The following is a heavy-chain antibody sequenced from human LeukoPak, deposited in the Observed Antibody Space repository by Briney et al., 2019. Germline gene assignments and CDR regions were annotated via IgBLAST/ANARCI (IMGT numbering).Heavy chain of an antibody. V-gene: IGHV3-74*01. J-gene: IGHJ4*02. CDR1: GFTFSSYW. CDR3: AKEVAVVTAAFDY. Sequence: GGSLRLSCAASGFTFSSYWMHWVRQAPGKGLVWVSRIVSDGSTTTYADSVKGRFTISRDNSKNTLYLQMNSLRAEDTAVYYCAKEVAVVTAAFDYWGQGTLVTVSS. CDR2: IVSDGSTT. D-gene: IGHD2-21*02.